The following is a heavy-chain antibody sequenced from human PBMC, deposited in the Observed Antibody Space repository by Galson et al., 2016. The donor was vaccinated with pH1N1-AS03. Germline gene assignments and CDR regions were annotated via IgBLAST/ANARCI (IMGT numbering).Heavy chain of an antibody. CDR1: GFTFSSYV. J-gene: IGHJ4*02. CDR2: IYKDGSLY. Sequence: SLRLSCAASGFTFSSYVMHWVRQAPGKGLEWVAVIYKDGSLYFSADSVKGRFTISRDNSKNTLYLQMNNLRVEDTAVYYCARDQDYYYSSGYYDSWGQGTLVTVSS. V-gene: IGHV3-30*04. D-gene: IGHD3-22*01. CDR3: ARDQDYYYSSGYYDS.